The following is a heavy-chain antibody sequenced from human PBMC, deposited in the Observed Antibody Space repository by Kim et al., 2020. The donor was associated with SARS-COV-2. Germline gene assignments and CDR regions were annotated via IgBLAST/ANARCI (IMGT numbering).Heavy chain of an antibody. J-gene: IGHJ4*02. V-gene: IGHV3-15*01. Sequence: GGSLRLSCAASGFTFSNAWMSWVRQAPGKGLEWVGRIKSKTDGGTTDYAAPVKGRFTISRDDSKNTLYLQMNSLKTEDTAVYYCTTGYRITMIVEGGYWGQGTLVTVSS. CDR1: GFTFSNAW. D-gene: IGHD3-22*01. CDR3: TTGYRITMIVEGGY. CDR2: IKSKTDGGTT.